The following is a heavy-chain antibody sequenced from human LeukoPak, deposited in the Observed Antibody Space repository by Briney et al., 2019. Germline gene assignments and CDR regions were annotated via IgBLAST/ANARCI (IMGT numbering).Heavy chain of an antibody. CDR2: IYTSGST. D-gene: IGHD3-22*01. CDR1: GGSISSYY. Sequence: KPSETLSLTCTVSGGSISSYYWSWIRQPAGKGLEWIGRIYTSGSTNYNPSLKSRVTMSVDTSKNQFSLKLSSVTAADTAVYYCARGGYYYDSSGPYYLDYWGQGTLVTVSS. CDR3: ARGGYYYDSSGPYYLDY. V-gene: IGHV4-4*07. J-gene: IGHJ4*02.